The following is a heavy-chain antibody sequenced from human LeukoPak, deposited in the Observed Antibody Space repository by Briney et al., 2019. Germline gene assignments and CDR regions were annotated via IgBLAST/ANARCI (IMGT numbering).Heavy chain of an antibody. CDR2: IYPNSGGT. J-gene: IGHJ4*02. D-gene: IGHD4-17*01. CDR1: GYTFTGYY. Sequence: EASVKVSCKASGYTFTGYYMHWVRQAPGQGLEWMGWIYPNSGGTKYAQKFQGRVTMTRDTSISTAYLELSRLRSDDTAVYYCAREHMTTVTLDYRGQGTLVNGPS. CDR3: AREHMTTVTLDY. V-gene: IGHV1-2*02.